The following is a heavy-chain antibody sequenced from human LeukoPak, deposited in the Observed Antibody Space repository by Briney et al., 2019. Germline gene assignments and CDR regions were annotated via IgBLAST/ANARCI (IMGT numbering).Heavy chain of an antibody. Sequence: SVKVSCKASGGTFSSYAISWVRQAPGQGLEWMGGIIPIFGTANYAQKFQGRVTITADKSTSTAYMELSSLRSEDTAVYYCAGYSYGYSGGRYGFDYWGQGILVTVSS. V-gene: IGHV1-69*06. CDR2: IIPIFGTA. J-gene: IGHJ4*02. CDR3: AGYSYGYSGGRYGFDY. D-gene: IGHD5-18*01. CDR1: GGTFSSYA.